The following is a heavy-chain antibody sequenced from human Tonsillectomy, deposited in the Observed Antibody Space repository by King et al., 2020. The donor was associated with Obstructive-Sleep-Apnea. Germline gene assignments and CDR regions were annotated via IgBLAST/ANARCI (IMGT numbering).Heavy chain of an antibody. Sequence: VQLVESGGGLVQPGGSLRLSCAASGFTLSTYAMSWVRHSPGKGLEGVSAISVSGGATYYAESVRGRFTISRDNSKNTLYLQMNNLRAEDTAVYYCAKDRDSSDWHRGFDNWGQGTQVTVSS. D-gene: IGHD3-22*01. J-gene: IGHJ4*02. CDR3: AKDRDSSDWHRGFDN. V-gene: IGHV3-23*04. CDR1: GFTLSTYA. CDR2: ISVSGGAT.